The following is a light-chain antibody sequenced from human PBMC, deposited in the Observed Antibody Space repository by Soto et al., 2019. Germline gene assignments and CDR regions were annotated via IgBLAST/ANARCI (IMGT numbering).Light chain of an antibody. J-gene: IGKJ4*01. CDR1: QGISSY. Sequence: IQASQSPNSLSASVEDRVSITCLASQGISSYLGRYQQKPGKAPNVLIYDPSPFHSGFLSTLSGGGSGTNVTLTIISLQHEDFLTYYCQQVNVYSSTFGGGTKVDI. V-gene: IGKV1-9*01. CDR2: DPS. CDR3: QQVNVYSST.